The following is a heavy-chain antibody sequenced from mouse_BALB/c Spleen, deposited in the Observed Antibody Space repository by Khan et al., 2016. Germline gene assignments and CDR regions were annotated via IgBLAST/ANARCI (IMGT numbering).Heavy chain of an antibody. CDR2: ISYSGST. D-gene: IGHD2-14*01. J-gene: IGHJ4*01. CDR3: ARCHRYDEAMDY. V-gene: IGHV3-2*02. CDR1: GYSITSDYA. Sequence: EVQLQESGPGLVKPSQSLSLTCTVTGYSITSDYAWNWIRQFPGNKLEWMGYISYSGSTSYNPSLKSRISITRDTSKNKFFLQLNSVTTEDTATYYCARCHRYDEAMDYWGQGTSVTVSS.